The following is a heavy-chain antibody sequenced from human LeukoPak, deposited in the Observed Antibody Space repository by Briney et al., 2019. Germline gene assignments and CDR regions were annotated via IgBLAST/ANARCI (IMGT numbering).Heavy chain of an antibody. CDR2: IWYDGSNK. CDR1: GFTFSSYG. Sequence: PAGGSLRLSCAASGFTFSSYGMPWVRQAPGKGLEWVAVIWYDGSNKYYADSVKGRFTISRDNSKNTLYLQMNSLRAEDTAVYYCARGPDWRLRFFLYNWFDPWGQGTLVTVSS. CDR3: ARGPDWRLRFFLYNWFDP. V-gene: IGHV3-33*01. J-gene: IGHJ5*02. D-gene: IGHD3-3*01.